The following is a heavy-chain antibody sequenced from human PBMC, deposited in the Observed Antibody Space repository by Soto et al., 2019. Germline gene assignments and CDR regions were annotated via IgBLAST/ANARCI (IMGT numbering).Heavy chain of an antibody. CDR3: VRDYLWFGHPFDF. CDR2: INKGATTL. Sequence: GGSLRLSCAASGFTFRSYEMNWVRQAPGKGLQWIAYINKGATTLYYAESVKGRFTISRDDAKNSLYLQMNSLRAEDTAVYYCVRDYLWFGHPFDFWGQGTLVTVSS. V-gene: IGHV3-48*03. CDR1: GFTFRSYE. D-gene: IGHD3-10*01. J-gene: IGHJ4*02.